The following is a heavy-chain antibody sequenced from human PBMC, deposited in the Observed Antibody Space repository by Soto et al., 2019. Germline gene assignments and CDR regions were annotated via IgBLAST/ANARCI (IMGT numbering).Heavy chain of an antibody. CDR2: IVPIFGTT. CDR1: GGTFSNYA. Sequence: QVQLVQSGAELKKPGSSVKVSCKASGGTFSNYAISWVRQAPGQGLEWMGGIVPIFGTTFYTRKFQDRATIIADDSTTTAYLELSSLRSEDTAIYYCARVEAVAAIYNYHGLDVWGQGTAVSVSS. D-gene: IGHD6-19*01. CDR3: ARVEAVAAIYNYHGLDV. J-gene: IGHJ6*02. V-gene: IGHV1-69*12.